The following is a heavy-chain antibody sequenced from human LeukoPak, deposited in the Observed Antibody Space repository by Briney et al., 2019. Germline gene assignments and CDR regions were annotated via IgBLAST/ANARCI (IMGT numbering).Heavy chain of an antibody. V-gene: IGHV1-8*01. Sequence: ASVKVSCKASGYTFTSYDINWVRQATGQGLEWMGWMNPNSGNTGYAQKFQGRVTMTRNTSISTAYMELSSLRSEDTAVYYCARAAYGGNSYYYYYGVDVWGQGTTVTVSS. CDR3: ARAAYGGNSYYYYYGVDV. D-gene: IGHD4-23*01. CDR1: GYTFTSYD. J-gene: IGHJ6*02. CDR2: MNPNSGNT.